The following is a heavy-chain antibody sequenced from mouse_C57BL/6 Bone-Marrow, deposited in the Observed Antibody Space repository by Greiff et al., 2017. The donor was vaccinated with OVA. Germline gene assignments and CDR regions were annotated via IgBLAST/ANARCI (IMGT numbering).Heavy chain of an antibody. Sequence: EVQLVESGGGLVKPGGSLTLSCAASGFTFSDYGMHWVRQAPEKGLEWVAYISSGSSTNYYADTVKGRFTISRDNAKNTLFLQMTRLRSEDAAMYYCASEGWFAYWGQGTLVTVSA. V-gene: IGHV5-17*01. CDR3: ASEGWFAY. J-gene: IGHJ3*01. CDR1: GFTFSDYG. CDR2: ISSGSSTN.